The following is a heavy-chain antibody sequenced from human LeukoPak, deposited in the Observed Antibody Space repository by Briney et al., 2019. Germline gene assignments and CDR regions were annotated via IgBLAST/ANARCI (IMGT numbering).Heavy chain of an antibody. D-gene: IGHD5-24*01. V-gene: IGHV3-43*02. CDR2: ISGDGGST. J-gene: IGHJ4*02. Sequence: GGSLRLSCAASGFTFDDYAMHWVRQAPGKGLGWVSLISGDGGSTYYADSVKGRFTISRDNSKNSLYLQMNSLRTEDTASYYCAKWADGYNEIDYWGQGTLVTVSS. CDR1: GFTFDDYA. CDR3: AKWADGYNEIDY.